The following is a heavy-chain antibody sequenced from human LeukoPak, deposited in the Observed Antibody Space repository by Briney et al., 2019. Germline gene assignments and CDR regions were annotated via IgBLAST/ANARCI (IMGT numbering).Heavy chain of an antibody. V-gene: IGHV3-21*04. CDR1: GFTFSSYN. Sequence: PGGSLRLSCAASGFTFSSYNINWVRQAPGKGLEWVSSISSSSTYMFYADSVKGRFTISRDNAKNSLYLQMNSLRAEDTAVYYCAPRPLNFDWLPKDAFDIWGQGTMVTVSS. J-gene: IGHJ3*02. CDR3: APRPLNFDWLPKDAFDI. D-gene: IGHD3-9*01. CDR2: ISSSSTYM.